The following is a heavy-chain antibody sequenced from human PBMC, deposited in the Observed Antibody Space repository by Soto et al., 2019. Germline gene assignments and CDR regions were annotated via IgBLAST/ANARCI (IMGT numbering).Heavy chain of an antibody. D-gene: IGHD6-19*01. CDR2: IYYSGST. CDR1: GGSISSSSYY. CDR3: ARLGHQWYSSGWYWFDP. V-gene: IGHV4-39*01. Sequence: QLQLQESGPGLVKPSETLSLTCTVSGGSISSSSYYWGWIRQPPGKGLEWIGSIYYSGSTYYNPSLKSLVTISVDTSKNQFSLKLSSVTAADTAVYYCARLGHQWYSSGWYWFDPWGQGTLVTVSS. J-gene: IGHJ5*02.